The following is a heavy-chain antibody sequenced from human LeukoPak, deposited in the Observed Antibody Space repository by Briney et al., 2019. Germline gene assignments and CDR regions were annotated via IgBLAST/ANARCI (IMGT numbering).Heavy chain of an antibody. CDR1: GFILCLYA. CDR3: AKAPPYPKYFES. Sequence: SGGSLRLSCAPSGFILCLYAMSGVRHAPGKGRDWVSTISSSRDDAVSADSVKSRFTISRDNSKNTLYLQMNSLRAEDTAVYYDAKAPPYPKYFESWGQGTLVTVSS. J-gene: IGHJ4*02. V-gene: IGHV3-23*01. CDR2: ISSSRDDA. D-gene: IGHD2-2*02.